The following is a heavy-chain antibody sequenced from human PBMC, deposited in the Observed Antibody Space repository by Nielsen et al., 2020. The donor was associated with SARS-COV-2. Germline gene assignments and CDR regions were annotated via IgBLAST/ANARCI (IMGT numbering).Heavy chain of an antibody. CDR1: GYTFTSYA. D-gene: IGHD5-18*01. Sequence: ASVKVSCKASGYTFTSYAMHWVRQAPGQRLEWMGWINAGNGNTKYSQKFQGRVTITRDTSASTAYMELSSLRSEDTAVYYCASGGTWIQLWLYYYYGMDVWGQGTTVTVSS. J-gene: IGHJ6*02. CDR3: ASGGTWIQLWLYYYYGMDV. CDR2: INAGNGNT. V-gene: IGHV1-3*01.